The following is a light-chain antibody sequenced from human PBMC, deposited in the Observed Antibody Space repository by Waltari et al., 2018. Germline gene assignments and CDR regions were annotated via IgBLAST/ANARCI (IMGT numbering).Light chain of an antibody. CDR2: KAS. CDR1: QNINSW. Sequence: DIQMTQSPSTLPASVGDRVTSTCRTSQNINSWLAWYQQKPGKAPKLLISKASSLESGVPSRFSGSGSGTEFTLTITSLQPDDVATYFCQHYNNYSPWTFGQGTKVEVK. V-gene: IGKV1-5*03. CDR3: QHYNNYSPWT. J-gene: IGKJ1*01.